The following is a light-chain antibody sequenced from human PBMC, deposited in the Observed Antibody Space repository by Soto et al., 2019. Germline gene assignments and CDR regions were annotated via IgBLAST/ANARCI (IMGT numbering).Light chain of an antibody. Sequence: QPVLTQPPSVSGAPGQRVTISCTGSSSNIGAGYDVHWYQQLPGTAPKLLIYGNSNRPSGVPDRFSGSKSGTSASLAITGLQAEDEADYYCQSYDSSLNAYVFGGGTKVTVL. J-gene: IGLJ3*02. CDR3: QSYDSSLNAYV. V-gene: IGLV1-40*01. CDR2: GNS. CDR1: SSNIGAGYD.